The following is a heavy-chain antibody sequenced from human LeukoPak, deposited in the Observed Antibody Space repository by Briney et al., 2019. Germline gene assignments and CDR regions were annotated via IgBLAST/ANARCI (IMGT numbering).Heavy chain of an antibody. V-gene: IGHV3-23*01. Sequence: PGGSLGLSCAASGFTFSNYVMGWVRQAPGKGLEWVSTISGSGGRTYYADSVKGRFTISRDNSKNTLYLQVNSLRAEDTAVYYCAKGLWDYYGSGIMYYTMDVWGQGTTVTVSS. D-gene: IGHD3-10*01. CDR2: ISGSGGRT. J-gene: IGHJ6*02. CDR3: AKGLWDYYGSGIMYYTMDV. CDR1: GFTFSNYV.